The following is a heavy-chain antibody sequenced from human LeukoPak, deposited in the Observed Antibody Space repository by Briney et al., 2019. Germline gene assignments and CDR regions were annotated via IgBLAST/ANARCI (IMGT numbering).Heavy chain of an antibody. CDR3: AKRSDCGANTGLHAFDI. Sequence: GGSLRLSCSASGFTFKNYAMSSPRPAPGKGLEWVSAISGSGDHTYPAASVTGRYTISRDNSKSPPYLQMTSLRGEDTAVYYSAKRSDCGANTGLHAFDIWGRGTMVTVSS. D-gene: IGHD4-23*01. J-gene: IGHJ3*02. CDR2: ISGSGDHT. V-gene: IGHV3-23*01. CDR1: GFTFKNYA.